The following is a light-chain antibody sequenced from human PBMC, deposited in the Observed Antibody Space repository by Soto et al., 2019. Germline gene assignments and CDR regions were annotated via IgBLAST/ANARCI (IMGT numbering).Light chain of an antibody. CDR2: WAS. Sequence: DIVMTQSPDSLAVSLGERATINCKSSQSLLYSSNNKNYLAWYQQKPGQPPKLLIYWASTRESGVPDRFSGSGSGTDFTLTISCLQAEDVAVYYCQQYYATPRTFGQGTKLEIK. CDR1: QSLLYSSNNKNY. J-gene: IGKJ2*01. V-gene: IGKV4-1*01. CDR3: QQYYATPRT.